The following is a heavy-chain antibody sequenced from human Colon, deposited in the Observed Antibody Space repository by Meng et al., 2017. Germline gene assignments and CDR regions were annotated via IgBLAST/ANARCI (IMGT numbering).Heavy chain of an antibody. V-gene: IGHV4-61*01. CDR2: IHYSGSR. D-gene: IGHD3-10*01. CDR3: ARFYGSGTFEVHDY. Sequence: GPLKGSGPGLVGPSETLSLTCNVSGGPVSSASYYWSWIRQPPGKGLEWIGLIHYSGSRNYNPSLKSRVTMSVDTSKNQVSLRLTSVTAADTAVYYCARFYGSGTFEVHDYWGQGTLVTVSS. CDR1: GGPVSSASYY. J-gene: IGHJ4*02.